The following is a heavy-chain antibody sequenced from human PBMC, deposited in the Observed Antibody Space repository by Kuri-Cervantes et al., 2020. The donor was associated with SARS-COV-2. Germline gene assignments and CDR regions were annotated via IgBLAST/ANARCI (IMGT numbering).Heavy chain of an antibody. V-gene: IGHV3-30*02. CDR2: IRYDGSNK. CDR1: GFTFSSYG. CDR3: AKIRAAAGTPDYYYMDV. D-gene: IGHD6-13*01. Sequence: GGSLRLSCAASGFTFSSYGMHWVRQAPGKGLEWVAFIRYDGSNKYYADSVKGRFTISRDNSKNTLYLQMNSLRAEDPAVYYCAKIRAAAGTPDYYYMDVWGKGTTVTVSS. J-gene: IGHJ6*03.